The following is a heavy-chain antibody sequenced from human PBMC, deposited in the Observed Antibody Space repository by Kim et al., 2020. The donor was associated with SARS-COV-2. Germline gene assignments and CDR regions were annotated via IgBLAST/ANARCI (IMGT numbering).Heavy chain of an antibody. D-gene: IGHD2-2*01. CDR3: TTGRVVVPAAIVGY. V-gene: IGHV3-15*01. J-gene: IGHJ4*02. Sequence: AAPVKSRFPISRDDAKHTLYLQMNSLKTEDTAVYYCTTGRVVVPAAIVGYWGQGTLVTVSS.